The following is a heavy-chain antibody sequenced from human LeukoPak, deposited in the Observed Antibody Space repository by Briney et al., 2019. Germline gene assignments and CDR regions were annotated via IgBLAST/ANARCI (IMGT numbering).Heavy chain of an antibody. D-gene: IGHD6-19*01. V-gene: IGHV4-59*01. CDR2: IYYSGST. CDR1: GGSISSYY. CDR3: ARGWSSGWYRNDY. Sequence: SETLSLTCTVSGGSISSYYWSWVRQPPGKGLEWIGYIYYSGSTTYNPSLKSRVTISVDTSKNQFSLKLSSVTAADTAVYYCARGWSSGWYRNDYWGQGTLVTVSS. J-gene: IGHJ4*02.